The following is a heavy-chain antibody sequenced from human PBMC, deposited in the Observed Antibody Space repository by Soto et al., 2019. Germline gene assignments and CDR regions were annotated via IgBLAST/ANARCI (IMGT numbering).Heavy chain of an antibody. CDR2: MNPNSGNT. CDR3: ARQGGYCSGGSCYTYYGMDV. CDR1: GYTFTSYD. J-gene: IGHJ6*02. D-gene: IGHD2-15*01. Sequence: ASVKVSCKASGYTFTSYDINWVRQATGQGLEWMGWMNPNSGNTGDAQKFQGRVTMTRNTSISTAYMELSSLRSEDTAVYYCARQGGYCSGGSCYTYYGMDVWGQGTTVTVSS. V-gene: IGHV1-8*01.